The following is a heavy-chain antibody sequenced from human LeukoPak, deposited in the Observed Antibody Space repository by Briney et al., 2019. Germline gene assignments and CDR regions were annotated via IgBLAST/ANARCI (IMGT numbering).Heavy chain of an antibody. D-gene: IGHD4-17*01. CDR2: IWYDGSNT. CDR3: AKGAHYGANAFDI. V-gene: IGHV3-33*06. CDR1: GFTFSSFG. J-gene: IGHJ3*02. Sequence: GGSLRLSCVASGFTFSSFGMHWVRQAPGKGLEWVALIWYDGSNTYYADSVKGRFTISRDDSKNTLYLRMNSLRAEDTAVYYCAKGAHYGANAFDIWGQGTMVTVS.